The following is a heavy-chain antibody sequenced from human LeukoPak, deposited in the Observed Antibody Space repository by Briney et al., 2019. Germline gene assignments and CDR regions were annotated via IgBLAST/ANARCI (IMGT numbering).Heavy chain of an antibody. CDR3: ARGDISWSPFDY. CDR1: GGTFSSNA. Sequence: SVKVSCKASGGTFSSNAFSWVRQAPGQGLEWMGRIIPILGIAKYAQKFQGRVAITADKSTSTVYMELSSLRSEDSAVYYCARGDISWSPFDYWGQGTLVTVSS. CDR2: IIPILGIA. J-gene: IGHJ4*02. V-gene: IGHV1-69*04. D-gene: IGHD6-13*01.